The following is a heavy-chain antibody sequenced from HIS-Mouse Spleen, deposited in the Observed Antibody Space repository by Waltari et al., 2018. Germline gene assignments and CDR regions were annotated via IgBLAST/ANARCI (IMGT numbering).Heavy chain of an antibody. CDR1: GFTFSSYW. Sequence: EVQLVESGGGLVQPGGSLRLSCAASGFTFSSYWMSWVRQAPGKGLEWVANIKQDGSEKYYVDSVKGRFTISRDNAKNSLYLQRNSLRAEDTAVYYCARNLNWGDRYWYFDLWGRGTLVTVSS. J-gene: IGHJ2*01. D-gene: IGHD7-27*01. CDR2: IKQDGSEK. V-gene: IGHV3-7*01. CDR3: ARNLNWGDRYWYFDL.